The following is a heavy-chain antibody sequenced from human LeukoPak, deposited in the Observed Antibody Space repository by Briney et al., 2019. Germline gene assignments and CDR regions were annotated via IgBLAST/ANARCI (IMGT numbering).Heavy chain of an antibody. CDR2: IYYSGST. D-gene: IGHD6-6*01. Sequence: SETLSLTCTVSGYSISSGYYWGWIRQPPGKGLEWIGYIYYSGSTYYDPSLKSRVTISVDTSKNQFSLKLSSVTAADTAVYYCARDCPSGAARPYYYYMDVWGKGTTVTVSS. CDR3: ARDCPSGAARPYYYYMDV. CDR1: GYSISSGYY. J-gene: IGHJ6*03. V-gene: IGHV4-38-2*02.